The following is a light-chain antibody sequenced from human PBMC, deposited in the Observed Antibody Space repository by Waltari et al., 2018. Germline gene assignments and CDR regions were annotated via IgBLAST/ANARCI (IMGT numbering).Light chain of an antibody. CDR2: ASS. J-gene: IGKJ1*01. CDR3: QQYYRRRT. Sequence: SENNDYASWHQKHPGHPHQLLYDASSTQESVVPDRFSASCCRTDFTLTINNLHAEDVAVYYCQQYYRRRTFGQGTKVEIK. V-gene: IGKV4-1*01. CDR1: SENNDY.